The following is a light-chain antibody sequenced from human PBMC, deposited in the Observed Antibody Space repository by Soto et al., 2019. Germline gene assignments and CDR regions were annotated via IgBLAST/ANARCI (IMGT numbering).Light chain of an antibody. CDR3: QQYENYWT. Sequence: DIQMTQSPSSVSASVGDRVTITCRASQGINNWLAWYQQKPGKAPELLIYDASNLDSGVPSRFSGSGSGTEFSLTISNLQPDDCATYYCQQYENYWTFGQGTKVDIK. CDR2: DAS. CDR1: QGINNW. J-gene: IGKJ1*01. V-gene: IGKV1-5*01.